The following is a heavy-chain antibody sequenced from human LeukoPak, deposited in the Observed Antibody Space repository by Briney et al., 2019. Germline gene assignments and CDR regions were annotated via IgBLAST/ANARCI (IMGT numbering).Heavy chain of an antibody. CDR3: AGHHPRNTVDF. CDR1: GFTFSSYA. CDR2: IYYSGST. J-gene: IGHJ4*02. V-gene: IGHV4-38-2*01. Sequence: GSLRLSCAASGFTFSSYAMSWIRQPPGKGLEWIGGIYYSGSTYYNPSLKSRVTISVDTSKNQFSLKLSSVTAEDTAVYYCAGHHPRNTVDFWGQGTLVTVSS. D-gene: IGHD2/OR15-2a*01.